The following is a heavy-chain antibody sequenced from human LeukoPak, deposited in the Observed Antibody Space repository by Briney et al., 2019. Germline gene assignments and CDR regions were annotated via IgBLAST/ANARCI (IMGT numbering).Heavy chain of an antibody. D-gene: IGHD3-22*01. Sequence: ASVKVSCKASGYTFTRYAMHWVRQAPGQGLEWMGRINPNSGGTNYAQKFQGRVTMTRDTSISTAYMELSRLRSDDTAVYYCARILPDSSRRTWDYWGQGTLVTVSS. V-gene: IGHV1-2*06. CDR1: GYTFTRYA. CDR2: INPNSGGT. CDR3: ARILPDSSRRTWDY. J-gene: IGHJ4*02.